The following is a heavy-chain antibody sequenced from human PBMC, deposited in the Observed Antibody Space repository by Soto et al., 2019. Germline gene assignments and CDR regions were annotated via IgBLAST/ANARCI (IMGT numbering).Heavy chain of an antibody. CDR2: ISYDGSNK. Sequence: PGGSLGLSCAACGVTVSSYAMHGVRQXTGKGLEWVAVISYDGSNKYYADSVKGRFTISRDNSKNTLYLQMNSLRAEDTAVYYCARDRLRYNWNDFPYYYYGMDVWGQGTTVTVSS. V-gene: IGHV3-30-3*01. CDR1: GVTVSSYA. J-gene: IGHJ6*02. D-gene: IGHD1-1*01. CDR3: ARDRLRYNWNDFPYYYYGMDV.